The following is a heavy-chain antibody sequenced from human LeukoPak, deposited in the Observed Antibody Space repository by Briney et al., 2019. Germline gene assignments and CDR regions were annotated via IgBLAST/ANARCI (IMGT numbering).Heavy chain of an antibody. CDR1: GGTFSSYA. J-gene: IGHJ4*02. CDR3: ARGESYDILSGYYS. Sequence: GASVKVSCKASGGTFSSYAISWVRQPPGQGLEWMGGIIPIFGTANYAQKFQGRVPITADKSTSTAYMELRSLRSEDTAVYYCARGESYDILSGYYSWGQGTLVTVSS. V-gene: IGHV1-69*06. D-gene: IGHD3-9*01. CDR2: IIPIFGTA.